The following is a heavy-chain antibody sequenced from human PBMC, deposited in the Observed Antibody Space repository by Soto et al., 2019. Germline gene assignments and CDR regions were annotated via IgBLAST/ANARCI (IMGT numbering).Heavy chain of an antibody. CDR3: TMVRGVSIFDP. CDR2: IRSKANSYAT. J-gene: IGHJ5*02. V-gene: IGHV3-73*02. D-gene: IGHD3-10*01. CDR1: GFTFSGSA. Sequence: EVQLVESGGGLVQPGGSLKLSCAASGFTFSGSAMHWVRQASGKGLEWVGRIRSKANSYATEYAASVKGRFTISRDDSKNTAYLQMNSLKTEDTAVYYCTMVRGVSIFDPWGQGTLVTVSS.